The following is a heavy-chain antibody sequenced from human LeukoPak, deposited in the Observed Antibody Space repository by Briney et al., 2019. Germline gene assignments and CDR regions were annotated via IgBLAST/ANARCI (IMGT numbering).Heavy chain of an antibody. CDR3: ARGPPTVTYYYYYYYMDV. D-gene: IGHD4-17*01. CDR2: IIPIFGTA. Sequence: SVKVSCKASGGTFSSYAISWVRQAPGQGLEWMGGIIPIFGTANYAQKFQGRVTITADKSTSTAYMELSSLRSEDTAVYYCARGPPTVTYYYYYYYMDVWGKGATVTVSS. CDR1: GGTFSSYA. J-gene: IGHJ6*03. V-gene: IGHV1-69*06.